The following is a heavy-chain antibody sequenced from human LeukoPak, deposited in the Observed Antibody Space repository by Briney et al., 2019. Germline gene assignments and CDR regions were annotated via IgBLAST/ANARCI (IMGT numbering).Heavy chain of an antibody. J-gene: IGHJ4*02. CDR3: ARGQGTVTTH. Sequence: SETLSLTCAVSGGSFSGYYWTWIRQPPGGGLEWIGEINHSGSANYNPSLMSRVTISLDTSKNHFSLNLSSVTAADTAVYYCARGQGTVTTHWGQGTLVTVSS. V-gene: IGHV4-34*01. CDR1: GGSFSGYY. CDR2: INHSGSA. D-gene: IGHD4-17*01.